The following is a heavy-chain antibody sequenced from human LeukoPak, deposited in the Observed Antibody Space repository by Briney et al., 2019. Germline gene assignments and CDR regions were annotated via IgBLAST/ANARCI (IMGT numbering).Heavy chain of an antibody. J-gene: IGHJ2*01. CDR3: AKGPYNSWSDYHHWYFDL. CDR1: GGIFSSYA. V-gene: IGHV1-69*06. Sequence: GASVKVSCTASGGIFSSYAISWVRQAPGQGLEWMGGIIPIFGTTSHAQKFQGRVTITADKSTSTAYMELRSLRSEDTAVYYCAKGPYNSWSDYHHWYFDLWGRGTLVTVSS. CDR2: IIPIFGTT. D-gene: IGHD3-3*01.